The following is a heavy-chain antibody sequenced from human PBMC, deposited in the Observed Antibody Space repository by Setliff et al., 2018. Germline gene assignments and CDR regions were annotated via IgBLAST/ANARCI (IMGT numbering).Heavy chain of an antibody. V-gene: IGHV4-30-4*08. CDR1: GGSISSGDYY. Sequence: SETLSLTCTVSGGSISSGDYYWSWIRQPPGKGLEFVGYIYYSGSTYYNPSLKSRVTISIDTSKNQFSLKVNSVTAADTAVYYCASAPLLYSDSSGLSGTFDIWGQVTMVTVSS. CDR3: ASAPLLYSDSSGLSGTFDI. CDR2: IYYSGST. J-gene: IGHJ3*02. D-gene: IGHD3-22*01.